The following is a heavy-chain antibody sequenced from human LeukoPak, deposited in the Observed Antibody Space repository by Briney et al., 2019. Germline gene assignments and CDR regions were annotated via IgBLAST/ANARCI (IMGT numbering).Heavy chain of an antibody. Sequence: GGSLRLSCAASGFTFSNYGMSWVRQAPGKGLEWVASIKQDGSEKFYVDSVKGRFTISRDNARNSLYLEMTSLRPEDTAVYYCVKDAPNGSVDFWGRGTLVTVSS. D-gene: IGHD2-8*01. CDR2: IKQDGSEK. CDR1: GFTFSNYG. V-gene: IGHV3-7*03. CDR3: VKDAPNGSVDF. J-gene: IGHJ4*02.